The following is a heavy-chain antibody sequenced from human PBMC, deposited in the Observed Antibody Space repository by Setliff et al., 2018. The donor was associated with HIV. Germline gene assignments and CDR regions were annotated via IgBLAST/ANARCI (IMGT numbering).Heavy chain of an antibody. CDR3: ARLDTIMLYTDC. J-gene: IGHJ4*02. V-gene: IGHV4-61*02. D-gene: IGHD3-16*01. Sequence: SETLSLTCTVSGGSISSGNYYWSWIRQPAGKGLEWLGRKNSRGRANYNPSLKSRVSMSIDTSKDQFSLRLKSLTASDTAVYYCARLDTIMLYTDCWGQGTLVTVSS. CDR1: GGSISSGNYY. CDR2: KNSRGRA.